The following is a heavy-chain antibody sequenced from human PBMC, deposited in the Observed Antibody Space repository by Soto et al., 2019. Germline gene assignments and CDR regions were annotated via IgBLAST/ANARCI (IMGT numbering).Heavy chain of an antibody. CDR3: AKDPSWQGGGYYYYGMDV. D-gene: IGHD1-26*01. V-gene: IGHV3-30*18. Sequence: QVQLVESGGGVVQPGRSLRLSCAASGFTFSSYGMHWVRQAPGKGLEWVAVISYDGSNKYYADSVKGRFTISRENSKNTLYLQMNSLRAEDTAVYYCAKDPSWQGGGYYYYGMDVWGQGTTVTVSS. J-gene: IGHJ6*02. CDR1: GFTFSSYG. CDR2: ISYDGSNK.